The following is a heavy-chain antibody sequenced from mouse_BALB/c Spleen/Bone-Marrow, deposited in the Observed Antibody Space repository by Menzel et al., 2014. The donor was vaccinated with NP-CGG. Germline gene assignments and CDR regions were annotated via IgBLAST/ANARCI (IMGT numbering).Heavy chain of an antibody. D-gene: IGHD2-13*01. J-gene: IGHJ2*01. CDR2: IFPGTGTT. Sequence: VMLVESGAELVKPGASVKLSCMTSGYTFTNYWIQWVKRRPGQGLGWIGEIFPGTGTTYYNERFKGKATLTIDTSSSTAYMQLSSLTSEDSAVHFCARGGDYGYWGQGTALTVSS. CDR1: GYTFTNYW. V-gene: IGHV1S132*01. CDR3: ARGGDYGY.